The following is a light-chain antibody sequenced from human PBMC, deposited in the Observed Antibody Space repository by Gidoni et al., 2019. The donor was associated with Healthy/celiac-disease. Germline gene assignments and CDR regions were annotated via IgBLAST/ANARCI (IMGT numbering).Light chain of an antibody. CDR2: AAS. V-gene: IGKV1-39*01. CDR1: QSISSY. CDR3: QQSYSTPGT. J-gene: IGKJ3*01. Sequence: DIQMTQSPSSLSASVGDRVTITCRASQSISSYLNWYQQKPGKAPKLLIYAASSLPSGVPSRFSGSGSGTDFTLTISSLQPEDFATYYCQQSYSTPGTFGPGTKVDIK.